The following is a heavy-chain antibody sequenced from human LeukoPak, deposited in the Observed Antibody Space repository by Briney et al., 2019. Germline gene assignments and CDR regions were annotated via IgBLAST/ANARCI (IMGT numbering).Heavy chain of an antibody. V-gene: IGHV1-2*06. CDR3: AXXXXRLVTGTRLXXXDP. CDR2: LNPNTDGT. J-gene: IGHJ5*02. CDR1: GYTFTDYY. D-gene: IGHD2-21*02. Sequence: ASVKVSCKASGYTFTDYYIHWVRQAPGQGLEWRGRLNPNTDGTNYAQKFQGRVTMTRDTSISTAYMELRKLTSDDTAVYYCAXXXXRLVTGTRLXXXDPWGQG.